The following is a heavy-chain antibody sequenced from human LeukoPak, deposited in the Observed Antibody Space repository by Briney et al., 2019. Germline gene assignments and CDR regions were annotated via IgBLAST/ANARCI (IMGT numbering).Heavy chain of an antibody. CDR2: SRGSEGSP. Sequence: GGSVRLSGACTEFPFSDYYMSGTGHAPGKGLDWVAESRGSEGSPYSADSGKGRVTISKDNTKSTLCLQRTGLRADDRAVFYREKDDYGDYYYYYYTDVWGKGTTVTISS. J-gene: IGHJ6*03. CDR3: EKDDYGDYYYYYYTDV. V-gene: IGHV3-23*01. D-gene: IGHD4-17*01. CDR1: EFPFSDYY.